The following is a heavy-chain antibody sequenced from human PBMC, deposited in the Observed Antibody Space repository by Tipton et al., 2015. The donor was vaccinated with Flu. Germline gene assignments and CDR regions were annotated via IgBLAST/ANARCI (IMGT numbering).Heavy chain of an antibody. V-gene: IGHV4-38-2*01. CDR2: IFHIGSS. CDR3: ARVTTQVFGGDAFDI. Sequence: TLPLTCAVSGYSISGGYYWGWIRQPPGKGLEWIGSIFHIGSSYYNPSLQSRVTISVDTSKNQFSLKLTSVTAADTAVYYCARVTTQVFGGDAFDIWGQGTTVTVSS. D-gene: IGHD3-10*01. J-gene: IGHJ3*02. CDR1: GYSISGGYY.